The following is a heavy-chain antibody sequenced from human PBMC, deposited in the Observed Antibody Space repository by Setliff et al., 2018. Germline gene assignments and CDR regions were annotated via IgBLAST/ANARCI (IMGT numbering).Heavy chain of an antibody. CDR3: ARHSGCSFDS. Sequence: PSETLSLTCTVSGGSLRSYNWWSWVRQAPGKGLEWIGQTYLGRTPYYHPSHKSRVTMSIDKSRNQLSLNLNSVAAADTAIYYCARHSGCSFDSWGQGTLVTVSS. CDR2: TYLGRTP. V-gene: IGHV4-4*02. J-gene: IGHJ4*02. CDR1: GGSLRSYNW. D-gene: IGHD5-12*01.